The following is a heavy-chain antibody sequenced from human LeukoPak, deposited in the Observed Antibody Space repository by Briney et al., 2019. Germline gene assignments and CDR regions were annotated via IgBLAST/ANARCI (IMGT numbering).Heavy chain of an antibody. V-gene: IGHV3-23*01. CDR1: GFTFSSYA. J-gene: IGHJ4*02. D-gene: IGHD4-11*01. CDR2: ISGSGGST. CDR3: ARPRTTVTTTPLH. Sequence: GGSLRLSCAASGFTFSSYAMSWVRQAPGKGLELGSAISGSGGSTYYADAVKGRFTISRDNPNTSLYLPMTTPSAEDTDVSYCARPRTTVTTTPLHWGQGTLVTVSS.